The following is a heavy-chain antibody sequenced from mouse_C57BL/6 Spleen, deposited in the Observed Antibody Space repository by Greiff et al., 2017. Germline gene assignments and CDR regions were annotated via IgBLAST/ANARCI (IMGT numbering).Heavy chain of an antibody. CDR3: THRVYGSRDY. CDR1: GFNIKDDY. D-gene: IGHD1-1*01. V-gene: IGHV14-4*01. CDR2: IDPENGDT. J-gene: IGHJ2*01. Sequence: VQLQQSGAELVRPGASVKLSCTASGFNIKDDYMHWVKQRPEQGLEWIGWIDPENGDTEYASKFQGKATITADTSSNTAYLQRSSLTSEDTAVYYCTHRVYGSRDYWGQGTTLTVSS.